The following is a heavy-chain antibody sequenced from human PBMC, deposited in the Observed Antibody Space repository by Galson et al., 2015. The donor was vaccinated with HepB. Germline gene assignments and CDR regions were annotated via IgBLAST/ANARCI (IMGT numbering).Heavy chain of an antibody. CDR3: AREAGKYQLLSPVDY. CDR2: ISSSSSYI. J-gene: IGHJ4*02. D-gene: IGHD2-2*01. V-gene: IGHV3-21*01. CDR1: GFTFSSYS. Sequence: SLRLSCAASGFTFSSYSMNWVRQAPGKGLEWVSSISSSSSYIYYADSVKGRFTISRDNAKNSLYLQMNSLRAEDTAVYYCAREAGKYQLLSPVDYWGQGTLVTVSS.